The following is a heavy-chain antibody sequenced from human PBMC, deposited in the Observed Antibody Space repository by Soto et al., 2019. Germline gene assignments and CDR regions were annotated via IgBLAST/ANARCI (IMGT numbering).Heavy chain of an antibody. CDR2: ISSSSSTI. V-gene: IGHV3-48*01. J-gene: IGHJ5*02. CDR1: GFTFSSYS. D-gene: IGHD2-15*01. Sequence: GGSLRLSCAASGFTFSSYSMNWVRQAPGKGLEGVSYISSSSSTIYYADSVKGRFTISRDNAKNSLYLQMNSLRAEDTAVYYCARDEGDCSGGSCYSLYYNWFDPWGQGTLVTVSS. CDR3: ARDEGDCSGGSCYSLYYNWFDP.